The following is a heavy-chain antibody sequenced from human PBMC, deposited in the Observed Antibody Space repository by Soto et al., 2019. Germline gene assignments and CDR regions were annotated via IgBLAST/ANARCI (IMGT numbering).Heavy chain of an antibody. V-gene: IGHV4-34*01. CDR3: ARESTYYYGLGSFYMDV. D-gene: IGHD3-10*01. J-gene: IGHJ6*03. Sequence: SETLSLTCAVYGGSFSGYYWSWIRQPPGKGLEWIGEINHSGGTNYNPSLKSRVTISVDTSKNQFSLRLSSVTAADTAVYYCARESTYYYGLGSFYMDVWGQGTTVTVSS. CDR1: GGSFSGYY. CDR2: INHSGGT.